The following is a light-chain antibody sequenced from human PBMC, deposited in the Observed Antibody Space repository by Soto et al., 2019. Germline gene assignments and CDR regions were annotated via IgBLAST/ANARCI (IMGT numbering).Light chain of an antibody. Sequence: QSVLTQPPSVSAAPGQTVTSSCSGSSSNIGNHYVSWYQQLPGTAPKLLIYENNKRPSGIPDRFSGSKSGTSATLGITGLQTGDEADYYCGTWDSRRSAGVFGGGTQLTVL. CDR2: ENN. CDR3: GTWDSRRSAGV. CDR1: SSNIGNHY. J-gene: IGLJ3*02. V-gene: IGLV1-51*02.